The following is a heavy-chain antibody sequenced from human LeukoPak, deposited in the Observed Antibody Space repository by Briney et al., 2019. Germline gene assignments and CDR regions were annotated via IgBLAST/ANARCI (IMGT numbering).Heavy chain of an antibody. Sequence: PGGSLRLSCAASGFTFSSYAMSWVRQAPGKGLEWVSVIYSGGSTYYADSVKGRFTISRDNSKNTLYLQMNSLRAEDTAVYYCARPRGYSYGYLDYWGQGTLVTVSS. J-gene: IGHJ4*02. CDR2: IYSGGST. CDR1: GFTFSSYA. D-gene: IGHD5-18*01. V-gene: IGHV3-66*02. CDR3: ARPRGYSYGYLDY.